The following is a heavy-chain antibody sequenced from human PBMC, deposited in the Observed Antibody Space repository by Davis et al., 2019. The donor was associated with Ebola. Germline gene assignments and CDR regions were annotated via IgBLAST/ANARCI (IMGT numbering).Heavy chain of an antibody. V-gene: IGHV1-18*01. CDR1: GYIFNDYG. CDR2: ISAYNGNR. J-gene: IGHJ4*02. D-gene: IGHD2-15*01. CDR3: ASLSGGSRAPFDY. Sequence: SVQVSCKASGYIFNDYGITWVRQAPGQGLELMGWISAYNGNRNYAQKFKARVTITTDTSTSTAYMELRSLRFDDTAVYYCASLSGGSRAPFDYWGQGTLVSVSS.